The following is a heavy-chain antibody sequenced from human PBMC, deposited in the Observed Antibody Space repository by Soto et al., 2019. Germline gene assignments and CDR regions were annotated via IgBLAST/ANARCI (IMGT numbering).Heavy chain of an antibody. CDR2: INPSGGST. V-gene: IGHV1-46*01. D-gene: IGHD2-8*01. CDR1: GYTFTSYY. J-gene: IGHJ3*02. Sequence: SVKVSFKASGYTFTSYYMHLLLHAPGQWLELMGIINPSGGSTSYAQKFQGRVTMTRDTSTGTVYMELSSLRSEDTAVYYCARIMAGGVHCTNGVCYTGGAFDIWGQGTMVTVSS. CDR3: ARIMAGGVHCTNGVCYTGGAFDI.